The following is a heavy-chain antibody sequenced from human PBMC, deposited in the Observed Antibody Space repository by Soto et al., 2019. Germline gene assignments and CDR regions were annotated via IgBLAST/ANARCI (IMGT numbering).Heavy chain of an antibody. Sequence: QVQLVQSGAEVKKPGASVKVSCKASGYTFTSYYMHWVRQAPGQGLEWMGIINPSGGSTSYAQKFQGRVTMTRDTSTSTVYMELSSLTSEDTAVYYCARDLNLVGSSYYGMDVWGQGTTVTVSS. CDR3: ARDLNLVGSSYYGMDV. J-gene: IGHJ6*02. CDR2: INPSGGST. CDR1: GYTFTSYY. D-gene: IGHD2-15*01. V-gene: IGHV1-46*01.